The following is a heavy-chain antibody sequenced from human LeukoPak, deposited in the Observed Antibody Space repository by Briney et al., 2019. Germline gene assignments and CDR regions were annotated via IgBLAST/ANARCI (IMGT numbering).Heavy chain of an antibody. CDR1: GFTFSSYA. CDR2: ITGSGGST. Sequence: GGSLRLSCAASGFTFSSYAMSWVRQAPGKGLEWVSIITGSGGSTYYADSVKGRFTISRDNFKNTLYLQMNSLRAEDTAIYYCAQPQWELRGLTDHWGQGTPVTVSS. V-gene: IGHV3-23*01. J-gene: IGHJ4*02. CDR3: AQPQWELRGLTDH. D-gene: IGHD1-26*01.